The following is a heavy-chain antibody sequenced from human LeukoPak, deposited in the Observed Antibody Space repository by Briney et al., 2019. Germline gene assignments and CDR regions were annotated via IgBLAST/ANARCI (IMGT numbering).Heavy chain of an antibody. D-gene: IGHD2-15*01. Sequence: PSETLSLTCTVSGGSISSYYWTWIRQPPGKGLEWIAYIYYSGSTNYNPSLKSRVTISVDKSKNQFSLKLRSVPAADTAVYYCARGEVALNWFDPWGQGTLVTVSS. CDR2: IYYSGST. CDR3: ARGEVALNWFDP. CDR1: GGSISSYY. V-gene: IGHV4-59*01. J-gene: IGHJ5*02.